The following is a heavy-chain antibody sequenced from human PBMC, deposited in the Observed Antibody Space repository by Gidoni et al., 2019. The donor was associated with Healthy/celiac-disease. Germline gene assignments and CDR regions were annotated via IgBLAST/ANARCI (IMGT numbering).Heavy chain of an antibody. CDR3: ARGAERDYYYMDV. CDR1: GFTFSSYD. V-gene: IGHV3-13*04. J-gene: IGHJ6*03. CDR2: ISTAGDT. Sequence: EVQLVESGGGLVQPGGSLRLSCAASGFTFSSYDMHWVRQATGKGLEWVSAISTAGDTYYPGSVKGRFTISRENAKNSLYLQMNSLRAGDTAVYYCARGAERDYYYMDVWGKGTTVTVSS.